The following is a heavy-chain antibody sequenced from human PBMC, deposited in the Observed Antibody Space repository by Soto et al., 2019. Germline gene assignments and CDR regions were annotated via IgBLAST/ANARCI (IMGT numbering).Heavy chain of an antibody. V-gene: IGHV4-34*01. CDR1: GGSFSGYC. J-gene: IGHJ4*02. D-gene: IGHD2-15*01. CDR3: ASTKDETLYFDY. Sequence: SETLSLTCAVYGGSFSGYCWSWIRQPPGKGLEWIGSIHYSGSTHYNPSLQSRVTISGDASKKQFSLKLRSVTAADTAVYYCASTKDETLYFDYWGQGTLVTVPQ. CDR2: IHYSGST.